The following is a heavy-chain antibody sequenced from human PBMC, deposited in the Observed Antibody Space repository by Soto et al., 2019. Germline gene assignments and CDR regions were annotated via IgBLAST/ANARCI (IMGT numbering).Heavy chain of an antibody. CDR3: ARAPDYDFWSGSNWFDP. Sequence: SETLSLTCTVSGGSISTYYWSWIRQPPGKGLEWIGYIYYSGSTNYNPSLKSRVIISVDTSKNQFSLKLSSVTAADTAVYYCARAPDYDFWSGSNWFDPWAREPWSPSPQ. V-gene: IGHV4-59*01. CDR2: IYYSGST. D-gene: IGHD3-3*01. CDR1: GGSISTYY. J-gene: IGHJ5*02.